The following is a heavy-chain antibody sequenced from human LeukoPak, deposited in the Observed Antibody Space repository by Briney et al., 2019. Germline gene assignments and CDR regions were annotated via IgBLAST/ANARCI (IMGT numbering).Heavy chain of an antibody. J-gene: IGHJ4*02. CDR3: ARLLAVAGTH. V-gene: IGHV4-39*01. Sequence: SETLSLTCTVSGGSISSSSYYWGWIRQPPGKGLEWIGSIYYSGSTYYNPSLKSRVTISVDTSKNQFSLKLSSVTAADTAVYYCARLLAVAGTHWGQGTLVTVSS. CDR1: GGSISSSSYY. CDR2: IYYSGST. D-gene: IGHD6-19*01.